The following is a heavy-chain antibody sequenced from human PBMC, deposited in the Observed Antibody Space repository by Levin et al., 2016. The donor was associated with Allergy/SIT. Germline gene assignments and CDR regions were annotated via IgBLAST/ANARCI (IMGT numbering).Heavy chain of an antibody. Sequence: GESLKISCAASGFTFSSYAMSWVRQAPGKGLEWVSGMSGSGGSTYYADSVKGRFTISRDNSKNTLYLQMNSLRGEDTAVYYCAKAASTDTFNGPSDYWGQGTLVTVSS. D-gene: IGHD2/OR15-2a*01. CDR2: MSGSGGST. CDR1: GFTFSSYA. CDR3: AKAASTDTFNGPSDY. V-gene: IGHV3-23*01. J-gene: IGHJ4*02.